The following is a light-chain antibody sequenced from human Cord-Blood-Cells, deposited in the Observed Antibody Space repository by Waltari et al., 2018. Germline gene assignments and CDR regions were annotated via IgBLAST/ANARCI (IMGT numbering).Light chain of an antibody. CDR2: SNN. CDR3: AAWDDSLNGYV. Sequence: QSVLTQPPSASGTPGQRVTISCSGSSSNIGSNTVNWYQQLPGTAPKLHIYSNNQRPPGGPDRFSGSKSGTSASLAISGLQSEDEADYYCAAWDDSLNGYVFGTGTKVTVL. V-gene: IGLV1-44*01. J-gene: IGLJ1*01. CDR1: SSNIGSNT.